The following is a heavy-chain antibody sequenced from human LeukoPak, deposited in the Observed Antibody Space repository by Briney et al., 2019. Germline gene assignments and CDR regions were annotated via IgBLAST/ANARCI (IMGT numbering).Heavy chain of an antibody. D-gene: IGHD3-10*01. J-gene: IGHJ5*02. CDR1: GFTFSSYS. CDR2: ISSSSSYI. Sequence: PGGSLRLSCAASGFTFSSYSMNWVRQAPGKGLEWVSSISSSSSYIYYADSVKGRFTISRDNAKNSLYLQMNSLRAEDTAVYYCVRGVGGFENWFDPWGQGTLVTVSS. CDR3: VRGVGGFENWFDP. V-gene: IGHV3-21*01.